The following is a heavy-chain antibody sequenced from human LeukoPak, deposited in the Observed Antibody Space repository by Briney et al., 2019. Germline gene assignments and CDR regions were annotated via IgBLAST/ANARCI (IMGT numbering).Heavy chain of an antibody. Sequence: PGGSLRLSCAASGFTFSSYSMNWVRQAPGKGLEWVSYISSSSSTIYYADSVKGRFTISRDNAKNSLYLQMNSLRAEDTAVYYCARDGGLYHFDYWGQGTLVTVSS. CDR2: ISSSSSTI. CDR3: ARDGGLYHFDY. D-gene: IGHD2-8*01. CDR1: GFTFSSYS. J-gene: IGHJ4*02. V-gene: IGHV3-48*01.